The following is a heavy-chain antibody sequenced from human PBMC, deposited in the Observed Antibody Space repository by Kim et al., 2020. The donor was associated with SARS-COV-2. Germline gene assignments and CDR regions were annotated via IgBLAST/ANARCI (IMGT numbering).Heavy chain of an antibody. CDR3: TILVMVRGVREGYFDY. Sequence: GGSLRLSCAASGFTFSNAWMIWVRQAPGNGLEWVGRIKSKTDGGTTDYVAPVKGRFTISRDDSKNKLYLQMNSLKTEDTAVYYCTILVMVRGVREGYFDYWGQGTLVTVSS. D-gene: IGHD3-10*01. CDR2: IKSKTDGGTT. V-gene: IGHV3-15*01. CDR1: GFTFSNAW. J-gene: IGHJ4*02.